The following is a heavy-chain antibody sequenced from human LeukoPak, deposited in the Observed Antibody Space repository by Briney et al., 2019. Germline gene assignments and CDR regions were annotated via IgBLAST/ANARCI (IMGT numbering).Heavy chain of an antibody. CDR1: GGSFSGYY. Sequence: PSETLSLTCAVYGGSFSGYYWSWIRQPPGKGLEWIGEINHSGSTNYNPSLKSRVTLSVDTSKNQFSLKLSSVTAADTAVYYCARGQRWLHLDYWGQGTLVTVSS. D-gene: IGHD5-24*01. CDR3: ARGQRWLHLDY. J-gene: IGHJ4*02. V-gene: IGHV4-34*01. CDR2: INHSGST.